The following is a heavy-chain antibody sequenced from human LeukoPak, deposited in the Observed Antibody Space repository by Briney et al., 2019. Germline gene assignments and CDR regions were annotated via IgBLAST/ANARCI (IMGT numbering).Heavy chain of an antibody. D-gene: IGHD3-3*01. CDR3: AKEGDFWSGYQTHPYYFDY. V-gene: IGHV3-23*01. CDR2: ISGSGGST. J-gene: IGHJ4*02. Sequence: VGSLRLSCAASGFTFSSYAMSWVRQAPGKGLEWVSAISGSGGSTYYADSVKGRFTISRDNSKNTLYLQMNSLRAEDTAVYYCAKEGDFWSGYQTHPYYFDYWGQGTLVTVSS. CDR1: GFTFSSYA.